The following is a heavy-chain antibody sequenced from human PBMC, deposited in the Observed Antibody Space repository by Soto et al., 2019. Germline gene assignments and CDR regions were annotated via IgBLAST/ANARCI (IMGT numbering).Heavy chain of an antibody. D-gene: IGHD6-25*01. J-gene: IGHJ4*02. CDR1: GGSISSGGYY. Sequence: PSDTLSLTCXVSGGSISSGGYYWTGIRHHPGKGLEWIGYIYYSGSTYYNPSLKSRVTISVDTSKNQFSLKLSSVTAADTAVYYCARVKRKSPAAIDYWGQGTLVTVSS. CDR2: IYYSGST. CDR3: ARVKRKSPAAIDY. V-gene: IGHV4-31*03.